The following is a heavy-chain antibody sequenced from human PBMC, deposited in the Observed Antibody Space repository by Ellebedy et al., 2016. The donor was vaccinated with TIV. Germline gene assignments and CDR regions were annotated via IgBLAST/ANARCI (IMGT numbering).Heavy chain of an antibody. V-gene: IGHV1-69*04. Sequence: AASVKVSCKASGGTFSRHVISWVRQPPGQGLVWMVRIIPILGIANYAQKFEGSVTITADKSTSTAYMELSSLRSEDTAVYYCAREPSGVGWYDSSWFDPWGQGTLVTVSS. CDR1: GGTFSRHV. CDR2: IIPILGIA. J-gene: IGHJ5*02. CDR3: AREPSGVGWYDSSWFDP. D-gene: IGHD6-19*01.